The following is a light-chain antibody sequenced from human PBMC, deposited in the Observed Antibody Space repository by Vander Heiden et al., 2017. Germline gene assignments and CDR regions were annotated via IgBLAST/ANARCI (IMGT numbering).Light chain of an antibody. V-gene: IGLV2-14*03. CDR2: AGS. Sequence: QSALPQPASVPGSTGQSIPLPCTRVTSDAAAYNFVTWCQHTPSKAPIFVIYAGSQRPSGISHRFSASKSATTATPTISVLQAEDDAYYYCSLYRSAPWVFGRGTKVTVL. CDR1: TSDAAAYNF. CDR3: SLYRSAPWV. J-gene: IGLJ3*02.